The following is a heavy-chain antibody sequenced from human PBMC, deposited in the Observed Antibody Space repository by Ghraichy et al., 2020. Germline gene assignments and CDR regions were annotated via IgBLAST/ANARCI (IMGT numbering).Heavy chain of an antibody. D-gene: IGHD3-10*01. Sequence: GESLNISCATSGFNLGVFTMNWLRWAPNKGLQWVASISSDASRIYYAGSLRDRFTISRDNAMHSVYLQMNSLTVEDTATYYCVRADGSGSFYYWGQGTQVTVSS. CDR1: GFNLGVFT. V-gene: IGHV3-21*01. CDR3: VRADGSGSFYY. CDR2: ISSDASRI. J-gene: IGHJ4*02.